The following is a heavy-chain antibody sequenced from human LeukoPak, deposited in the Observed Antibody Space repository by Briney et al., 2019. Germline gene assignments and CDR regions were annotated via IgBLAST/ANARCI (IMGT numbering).Heavy chain of an antibody. J-gene: IGHJ4*02. CDR2: INPNSGGT. Sequence: EASVKVSCKASGYTFTGYYIHWVRQAPGQGLEWMGWINPNSGGTNYAQKFQGRVTMTRGTSIRTVYMELSRLRSDDTAVYYCGRYYLEGRCFDYWGQGTLVTVSS. V-gene: IGHV1-2*02. CDR3: GRYYLEGRCFDY. D-gene: IGHD3-16*01. CDR1: GYTFTGYY.